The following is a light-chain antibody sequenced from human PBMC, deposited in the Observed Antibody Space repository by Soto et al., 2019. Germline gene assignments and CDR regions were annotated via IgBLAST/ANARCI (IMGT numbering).Light chain of an antibody. Sequence: DIVMTQSQDSLAVSLGERATINCKSSQSVLYSSNNKNYLAWYQQKPGQPPKLLIYWASTRESGVPDRFSGSGSGTDFTLTISSLQAEDVAVYYCQQYYCTPWTFGQGTKVEIK. J-gene: IGKJ1*01. CDR3: QQYYCTPWT. CDR2: WAS. CDR1: QSVLYSSNNKNY. V-gene: IGKV4-1*01.